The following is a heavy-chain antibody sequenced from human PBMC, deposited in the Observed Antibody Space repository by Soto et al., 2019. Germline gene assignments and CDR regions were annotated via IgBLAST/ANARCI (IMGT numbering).Heavy chain of an antibody. D-gene: IGHD3-22*01. CDR1: GGSISSGGYY. CDR2: IYYSGST. Sequence: QVQLQESGPGLVKPSQTLSLTCTVSGGSISSGGYYWSWIRQHPGKGLEWIGYIYYSGSTYYNPSLKSRGTISVDTSKNQFSLKLSSVTAADTAVYYCASSYYYDSSGYYVFDYWGQGTLVTVSS. J-gene: IGHJ4*02. V-gene: IGHV4-31*03. CDR3: ASSYYYDSSGYYVFDY.